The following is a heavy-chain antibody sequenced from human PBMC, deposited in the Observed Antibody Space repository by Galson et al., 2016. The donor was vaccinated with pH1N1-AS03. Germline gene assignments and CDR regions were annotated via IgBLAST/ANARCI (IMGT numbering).Heavy chain of an antibody. Sequence: SLRLSCAASGFTFSMSYIHWVRQAPGKGLEWVSHISNDGRNVRYADFVKGRFAVSRDNAKNTVFLQMNSLRADDTAVYFCARRNPNPNFAIWYQHDYGMDVWGQGTTVTVSS. J-gene: IGHJ6*02. CDR3: ARRNPNPNFAIWYQHDYGMDV. V-gene: IGHV3-74*01. D-gene: IGHD2-2*01. CDR2: ISNDGRNV. CDR1: GFTFSMSY.